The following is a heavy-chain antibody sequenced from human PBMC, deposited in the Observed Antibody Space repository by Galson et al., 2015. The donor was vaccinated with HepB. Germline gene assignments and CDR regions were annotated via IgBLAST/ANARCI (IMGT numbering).Heavy chain of an antibody. D-gene: IGHD1-1*01. CDR2: ISGSGGSA. Sequence: SLRLSCAASGITFSSYAMSWVRQAPGKGLEWVSGISGSGGSAYSADSVKGRFTISRDNSKNTMYLQMNSLRADDTAVYYCATENWNDGGNIFDYRGQGTLVTVSS. J-gene: IGHJ4*02. CDR3: ATENWNDGGNIFDY. CDR1: GITFSSYA. V-gene: IGHV3-23*01.